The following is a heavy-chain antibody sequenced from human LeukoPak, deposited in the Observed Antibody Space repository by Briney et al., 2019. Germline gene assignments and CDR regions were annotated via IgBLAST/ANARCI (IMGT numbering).Heavy chain of an antibody. CDR1: GYTFTSYY. CDR2: INPSGGST. V-gene: IGHV1-46*01. D-gene: IGHD3-10*01. CDR3: AREEGSGSYYKTVDY. Sequence: ASVKVSCKASGYTFTSYYMHWVRQAPGQGLEWMGIINPSGGSTSYAQKFQGRVTMTRDASTSTVYMELSSLRPEDTAVYYCAREEGSGSYYKTVDYWGQGTLVTVSS. J-gene: IGHJ4*02.